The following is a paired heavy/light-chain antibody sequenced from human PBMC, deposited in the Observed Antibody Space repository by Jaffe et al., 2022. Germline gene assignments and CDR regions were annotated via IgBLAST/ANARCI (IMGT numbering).Light chain of an antibody. CDR3: HQSSSLPPWT. CDR2: YAS. V-gene: IGKV6-21*02. CDR1: QSIGSS. Sequence: EIVLTQSPDFQSVTPKEKVTITCRASQSIGSSLHWYQQKPDQSPKLLIKYASQSISGVPSRFSGSGSGTDFTLTINSLEAEDAATYYCHQSSSLPPWTFGQGTKVEIK. J-gene: IGKJ1*01.
Heavy chain of an antibody. D-gene: IGHD1-26*01. CDR1: GFTFDDYA. CDR2: ISWDGGST. J-gene: IGHJ4*02. Sequence: EVQLVESGGVVVQPGGSLRLSCAASGFTFDDYAMHWVRQAPGKGLEWVSLISWDGGSTYYADSVKGRFTISRDNSKNSLYLQMNSLRAEDTALYYCAKSTIVGATTPPFDYWGQGTLVTVSS. CDR3: AKSTIVGATTPPFDY. V-gene: IGHV3-43D*04.